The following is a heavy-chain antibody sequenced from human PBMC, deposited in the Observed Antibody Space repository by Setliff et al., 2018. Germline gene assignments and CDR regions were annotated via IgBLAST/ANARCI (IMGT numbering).Heavy chain of an antibody. CDR2: INAGNDNT. J-gene: IGHJ4*02. Sequence: ASVKVSCKASGYSFTSYGMHWVRQAPGQGLEWMGWINAGNDNTHYSQKFQGRVTMTKDTSTTTVYMELSSLRSEDTAVYYCARAPLESGYYYGQGHYFDNWGQGTLVTVSS. D-gene: IGHD5-18*01. CDR1: GYSFTSYG. V-gene: IGHV1-3*01. CDR3: ARAPLESGYYYGQGHYFDN.